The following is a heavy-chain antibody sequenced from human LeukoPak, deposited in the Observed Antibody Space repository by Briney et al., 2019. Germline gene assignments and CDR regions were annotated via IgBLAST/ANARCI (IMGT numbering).Heavy chain of an antibody. V-gene: IGHV1-18*01. CDR1: GYTFTSYG. CDR3: ARVGRIAAAGLTALDY. J-gene: IGHJ4*01. CDR2: ISAYNGNT. D-gene: IGHD6-13*01. Sequence: ASVKVSCKASGYTFTSYGISWVRQAPGQGLEWMGWISAYNGNTNYAQKLQGRVTMTTDTSTSTAYMELRSLRSDDTAVYYCARVGRIAAAGLTALDYWGHGTLVTVSS.